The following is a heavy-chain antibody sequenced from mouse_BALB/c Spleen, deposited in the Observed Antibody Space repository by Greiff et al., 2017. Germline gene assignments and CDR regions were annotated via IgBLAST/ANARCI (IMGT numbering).Heavy chain of an antibody. CDR2: ISYSGST. CDR3: AREDFGGFAY. CDR1: GYSITSDYA. Sequence: EVQLQESGPGLVKPSQSLSLTCTVTGYSITSDYAWNWIRQFPGNKLEWMGYISYSGSTSYNPSLKSRISITRDTSKNQFFLQLNSVTTEDTATYYWAREDFGGFAYWGQGTLVTVAA. D-gene: IGHD3-1*01. V-gene: IGHV3-2*02. J-gene: IGHJ3*01.